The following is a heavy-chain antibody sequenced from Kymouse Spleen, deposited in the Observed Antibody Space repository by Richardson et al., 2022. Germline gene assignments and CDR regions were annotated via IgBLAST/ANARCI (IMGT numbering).Heavy chain of an antibody. CDR3: ARQGGITGTSYFDY. V-gene: IGHV4-39*01. D-gene: IGHD1-20*01,IGHD1-7*01. CDR2: IYYSGST. Sequence: QLQLQESGPGLVKPSETLSLTCTVSGGSISSSSYYWGWIRQPPGKGLEWIGSIYYSGSTYYNPSLKSRVTISVDTSKNQFSLKLSSVTAADTAVYYCARQGGITGTSYFDYWGQGTLVTVSS. J-gene: IGHJ4*02. CDR1: GGSISSSSYY.